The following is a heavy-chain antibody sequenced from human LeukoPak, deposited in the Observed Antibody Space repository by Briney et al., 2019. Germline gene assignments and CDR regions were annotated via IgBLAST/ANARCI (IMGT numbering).Heavy chain of an antibody. V-gene: IGHV4-59*01. D-gene: IGHD3-22*01. J-gene: IGHJ4*02. CDR1: GGSISSYY. CDR2: IYYSGST. CDR3: ARERLGYYDSSGLDY. Sequence: SETLSLTCTVSGGSISSYYWNWIRQPPGKGLEWIGYIYYSGSTNYNPSLKSRVTTSVDTSKNQFSLKLSSVTAADTAVYYCARERLGYYDSSGLDYWGQGTLVTVSS.